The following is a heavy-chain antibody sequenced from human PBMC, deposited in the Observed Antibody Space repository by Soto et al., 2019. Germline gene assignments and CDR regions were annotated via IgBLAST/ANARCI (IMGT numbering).Heavy chain of an antibody. CDR2: ISSASTYT. CDR3: ARFRVYSSSSGAFDI. Sequence: GGSLRLSCAASGFTFSDYYMSWVRQAPGKGLEWVSYISSASTYTTYADSVKGRFTISRDNAKNSLYLQMISLRAEDTAVYYCARFRVYSSSSGAFDIWGPGTMVTVSS. CDR1: GFTFSDYY. D-gene: IGHD6-6*01. J-gene: IGHJ3*02. V-gene: IGHV3-11*06.